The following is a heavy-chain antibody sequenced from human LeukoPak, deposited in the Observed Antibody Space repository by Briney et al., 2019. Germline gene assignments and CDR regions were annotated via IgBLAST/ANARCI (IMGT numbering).Heavy chain of an antibody. CDR3: ARVSDRVGHWFDP. CDR2: IYYKGNT. CDR1: GGSISSRSYF. D-gene: IGHD3-10*01. V-gene: IGHV4-39*07. Sequence: SETLSLTCTVSGGSISSRSYFWGWIRQPPGKGLEWIGSIYYKGNTYFNPSLKSRVTISEDTSKNQFSLKLNSLTAADTAVYYCARVSDRVGHWFDPWGQGTLVTVSS. J-gene: IGHJ5*02.